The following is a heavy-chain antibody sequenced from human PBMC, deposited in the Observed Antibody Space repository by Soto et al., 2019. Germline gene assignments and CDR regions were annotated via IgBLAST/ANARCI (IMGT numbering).Heavy chain of an antibody. CDR2: IGGTGNTP. Sequence: VHLSESGGALVQPGGSLRLSCAASGFTFRVYAMSWFRQAPGGGLEWVSAIGGTGNTPYYADSVKGRFTIARDNSRDPLYLQMTSLSVEDTAVYYCARIRQLLFVSWGQGTLVSVSS. V-gene: IGHV3-23*01. CDR3: ARIRQLLFVS. CDR1: GFTFRVYA. J-gene: IGHJ4*02. D-gene: IGHD2-2*01.